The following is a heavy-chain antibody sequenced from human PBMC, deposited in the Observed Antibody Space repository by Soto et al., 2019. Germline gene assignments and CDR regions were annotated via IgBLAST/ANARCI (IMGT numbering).Heavy chain of an antibody. CDR3: ARGGPRRDGYNWTNDY. V-gene: IGHV1-69*02. D-gene: IGHD5-12*01. Sequence: GASVTVSCKASGYTFSSSSISWVRQATGQGLEWMGRIIPILGIANYAQKFQGRVTITADKSTSTAYMELSSLRSEDTAVYYCARGGPRRDGYNWTNDYWGQGTLVTVSS. J-gene: IGHJ4*02. CDR2: IIPILGIA. CDR1: GYTFSSSS.